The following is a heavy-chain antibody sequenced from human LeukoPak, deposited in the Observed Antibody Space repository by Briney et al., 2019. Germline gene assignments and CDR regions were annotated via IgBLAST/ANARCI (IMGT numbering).Heavy chain of an antibody. CDR3: AKLSDSSGYYWQPHFDY. D-gene: IGHD3-22*01. J-gene: IGHJ4*02. V-gene: IGHV3-30-3*02. Sequence: PGGSLRLSCAASGFTFSGYAMHWVRQAPGKGLEWVAVISFDGSNKYYADSVKGRFTISRDNSKNTLYLQMNSLRAEDTALYYCAKLSDSSGYYWQPHFDYWGQGTLVTVSS. CDR2: ISFDGSNK. CDR1: GFTFSGYA.